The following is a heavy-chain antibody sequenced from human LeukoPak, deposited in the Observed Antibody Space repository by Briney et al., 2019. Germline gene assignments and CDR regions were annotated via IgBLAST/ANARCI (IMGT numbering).Heavy chain of an antibody. CDR3: ARDREDIVVVPAANHYYGMDV. D-gene: IGHD2-2*01. CDR1: GFTFSSYA. J-gene: IGHJ6*02. CDR2: VSGSGGGT. Sequence: PGGSLRLSCAASGFTFSSYAMNWVRQAPGKGLEWVSTVSGSGGGTYYTDSVKGRFTISRDNSKNTLYLQMNSLRAEDTAVYYCARDREDIVVVPAANHYYGMDVWGQGTTVTVSS. V-gene: IGHV3-23*01.